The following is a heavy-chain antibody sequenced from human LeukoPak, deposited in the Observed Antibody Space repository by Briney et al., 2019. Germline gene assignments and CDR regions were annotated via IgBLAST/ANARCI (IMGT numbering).Heavy chain of an antibody. J-gene: IGHJ4*02. CDR3: AKVNRRIDYFDY. CDR1: GFTFDDYA. Sequence: GRSLRLSCAASGFTFDDYAMHWVRQAPGKGLEWVSGISWNSGSIGYADSVKGRFTISRDNAKNSLYLQMNSLRAEDTALYYCAKVNRRIDYFDYWGQGTLVTVSS. V-gene: IGHV3-9*01. CDR2: ISWNSGSI. D-gene: IGHD2/OR15-2a*01.